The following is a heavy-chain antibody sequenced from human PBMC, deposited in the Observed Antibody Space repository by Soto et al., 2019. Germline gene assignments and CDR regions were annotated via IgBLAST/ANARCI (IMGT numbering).Heavy chain of an antibody. Sequence: QVQLVESGGGVVQPGRSLRLSCAASGFTFSSYGMHWVRQAPGKGLEWVALISYDGSNTYYADSVKGRFTISRDNSKDTLFLQMTGLRREDTAVYYCAKGAGDRLSLGMDVWGQGTTVTVSS. CDR2: ISYDGSNT. V-gene: IGHV3-30*18. CDR1: GFTFSSYG. CDR3: AKGAGDRLSLGMDV. J-gene: IGHJ6*02. D-gene: IGHD1-26*01.